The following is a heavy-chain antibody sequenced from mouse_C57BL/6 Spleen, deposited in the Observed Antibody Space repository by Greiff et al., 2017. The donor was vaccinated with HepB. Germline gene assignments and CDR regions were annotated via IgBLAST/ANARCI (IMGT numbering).Heavy chain of an antibody. CDR3: AADDYDEGFAY. D-gene: IGHD2-4*01. Sequence: QVQLKQPGAELVKPGASVKLSCKASGYTFTSYWMHWVKQRPGQGLEWIGMIHPNSGSTNYNEKFKSKATLTVDKSSSTAYMQLSSLTSEDSAVYYCAADDYDEGFAYWGQGTLVTVSA. CDR1: GYTFTSYW. V-gene: IGHV1-64*01. CDR2: IHPNSGST. J-gene: IGHJ3*01.